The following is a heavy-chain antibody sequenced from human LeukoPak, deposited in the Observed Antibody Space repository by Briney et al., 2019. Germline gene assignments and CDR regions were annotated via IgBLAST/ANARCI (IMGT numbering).Heavy chain of an antibody. CDR1: GFTFSSYA. CDR2: ISYDGTNK. J-gene: IGHJ4*02. V-gene: IGHV3-30*18. Sequence: GGSLRLSCAPSGFTFSSYAMHWVRQAPGKGLEWVALISYDGTNKYYADSVKGRFTISRDNSKNTLYLQMNSLRAEDTAVYYCAKEGVWFGEFRYYFDCWGQGTLVTVSS. CDR3: AKEGVWFGEFRYYFDC. D-gene: IGHD3-10*01.